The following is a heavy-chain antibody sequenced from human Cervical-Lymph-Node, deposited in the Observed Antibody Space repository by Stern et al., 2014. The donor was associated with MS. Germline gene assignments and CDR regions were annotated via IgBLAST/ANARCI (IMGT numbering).Heavy chain of an antibody. CDR1: GFTFSSYS. J-gene: IGHJ6*02. CDR3: ARDKVGATFPDEYYYYYGMDV. Sequence: VQLVESGGGLVKPGGSLRLSCAASGFTFSSYSMNCVRQAPGKGLEWVSSISSSSSYIYYADSVKGRFTISRDNAKNSLYLQMNSLRAEDTAVYYCARDKVGATFPDEYYYYYGMDVWGQGTTVTVSS. V-gene: IGHV3-21*01. CDR2: ISSSSSYI. D-gene: IGHD1-26*01.